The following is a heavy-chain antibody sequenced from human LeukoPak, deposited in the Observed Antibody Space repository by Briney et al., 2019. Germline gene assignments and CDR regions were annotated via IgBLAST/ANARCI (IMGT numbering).Heavy chain of an antibody. CDR2: IKSDGSST. J-gene: IGHJ4*02. V-gene: IGHV3-74*01. CDR1: GFTFSSYW. CDR3: ARDGYSFGHDFDY. Sequence: HPGGSLRLSCAASGFTFSSYWMHWVRHTPGKGLVWVSRIKSDGSSTSYADSVKGRFTISRDNAKNTLYLQMNSLRAEDTAVYYCARDGYSFGHDFDYWAREPWSPSPQ. D-gene: IGHD5-18*01.